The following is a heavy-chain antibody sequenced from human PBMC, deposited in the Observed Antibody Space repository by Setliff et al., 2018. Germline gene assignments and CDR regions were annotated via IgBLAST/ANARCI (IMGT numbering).Heavy chain of an antibody. CDR3: ARASRYGTIKYRGDYYMDV. J-gene: IGHJ6*03. Sequence: ASVKVSCKGSGYTFSTYAIIWMRQAPGQGLEWMGWINTNTGNPSYAQGFTGRFVFSLDTSVSTAYLQISSLKADDTAVYYCARASRYGTIKYRGDYYMDVWGKGTTVTVSS. CDR1: GYTFSTYA. V-gene: IGHV7-4-1*02. CDR2: INTNTGNP. D-gene: IGHD5-12*01.